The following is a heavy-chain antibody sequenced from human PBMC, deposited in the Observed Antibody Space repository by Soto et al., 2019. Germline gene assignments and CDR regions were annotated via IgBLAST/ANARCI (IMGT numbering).Heavy chain of an antibody. CDR3: AKRGSGSYFDY. V-gene: IGHV3-23*01. CDR2: SSGRGDST. CDR1: GFTFSSYA. J-gene: IGHJ4*02. D-gene: IGHD3-10*01. Sequence: EVQLLESGGGLVQPGGSLRLSCAASGFTFSSYAMRWVRQAPGKGLEWVSASSGRGDSTYYADSVKGRFTISRDNSKNTMYLQMNSMKDEDTAVYYCAKRGSGSYFDYWGQGTLVTVSS.